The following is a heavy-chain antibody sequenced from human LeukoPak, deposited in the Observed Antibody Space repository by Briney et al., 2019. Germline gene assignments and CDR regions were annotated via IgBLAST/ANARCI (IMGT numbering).Heavy chain of an antibody. Sequence: PGGSLRLSCAASGFTFSSYSMNWVRQAPGKGLEWVSSISSSSSYIYYADSVKGRFTISRDNAKNSLYLQMNSLRAEDTAVYYCARGDITAAGAPFDYWGQGTLVTVSS. CDR1: GFTFSSYS. V-gene: IGHV3-21*01. CDR3: ARGDITAAGAPFDY. CDR2: ISSSSSYI. J-gene: IGHJ4*02. D-gene: IGHD6-13*01.